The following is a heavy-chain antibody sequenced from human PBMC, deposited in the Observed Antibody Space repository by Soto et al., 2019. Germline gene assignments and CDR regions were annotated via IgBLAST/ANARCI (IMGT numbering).Heavy chain of an antibody. J-gene: IGHJ4*02. CDR1: GGSISSSSYY. CDR2: IYYSGST. D-gene: IGHD2-2*01. V-gene: IGHV4-39*01. CDR3: ARQGYCSSTSCHDY. Sequence: QPQLQESGPGLVKPSETLSLTCTVSGGSISSSSYYWGWIRQPPGKGLEWIGSIYYSGSTYYNPSLKSRVTISVDTSKNQFSLKLSSVTAADTAVYYCARQGYCSSTSCHDYWGQGTLVTVSS.